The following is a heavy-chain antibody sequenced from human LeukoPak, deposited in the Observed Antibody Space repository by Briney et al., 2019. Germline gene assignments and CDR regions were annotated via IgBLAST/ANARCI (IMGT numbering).Heavy chain of an antibody. CDR3: ARVFFNQYGMDV. D-gene: IGHD1-14*01. CDR2: ISSSSSYI. CDR1: GFAFSSYA. V-gene: IGHV3-21*01. J-gene: IGHJ6*02. Sequence: GGSLRLSCAASGFAFSSYAMSWVRQAPGKGLEWVSSISSSSSYIYYADSVKGRFTISRDNAKNSLYLQMNSLRAEDTAVYYCARVFFNQYGMDVWGQGTTVTVSS.